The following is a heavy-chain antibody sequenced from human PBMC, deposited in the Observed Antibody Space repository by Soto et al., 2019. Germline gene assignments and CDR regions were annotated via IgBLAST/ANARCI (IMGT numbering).Heavy chain of an antibody. CDR1: GFTFDTHW. V-gene: IGHV3-74*01. CDR2: IYFDGITT. Sequence: EVRLVESGGGVVQPGGSLRLSCTASGFTFDTHWMHCVRQAPGKGLVWVSRIYFDGITTNYADSVKGRLTVSRDNAKNTVYLHVNTLSDEHTAVYYCARGGAMGVDYWGQGTLVTVSS. D-gene: IGHD1-26*01. J-gene: IGHJ4*02. CDR3: ARGGAMGVDY.